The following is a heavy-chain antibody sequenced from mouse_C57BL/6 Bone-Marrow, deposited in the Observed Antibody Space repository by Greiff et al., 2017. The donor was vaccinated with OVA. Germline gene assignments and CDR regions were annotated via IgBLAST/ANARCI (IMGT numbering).Heavy chain of an antibody. CDR2: ISSGGSYT. CDR3: AREKSYYRGYYYAMDY. Sequence: EVHLVESGGDLVKPGGSLKLSCAASGFTFSSYGMSWVRQTPDKRLEWVATISSGGSYTYYPDSVKGRFTISRDNAKNTLYLQMSSLKSEDTAMYYCAREKSYYRGYYYAMDYWGQGTSVTVSS. CDR1: GFTFSSYG. J-gene: IGHJ4*01. D-gene: IGHD2-14*01. V-gene: IGHV5-6*01.